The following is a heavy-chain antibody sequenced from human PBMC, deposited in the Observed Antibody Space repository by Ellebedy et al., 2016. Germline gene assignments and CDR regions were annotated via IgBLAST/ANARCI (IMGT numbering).Heavy chain of an antibody. V-gene: IGHV3-33*01. J-gene: IGHJ4*02. Sequence: GESLKISCAASGFTFSDHGMHWVRQAPGKGLEWVALIWYDGSNKYYADSVKGRFTISRDNSKNTVYLQMNSLRAEDTAVYYCARCYGTCYIDSWGQGTLVTVSS. CDR3: ARCYGTCYIDS. D-gene: IGHD2-2*02. CDR1: GFTFSDHG. CDR2: IWYDGSNK.